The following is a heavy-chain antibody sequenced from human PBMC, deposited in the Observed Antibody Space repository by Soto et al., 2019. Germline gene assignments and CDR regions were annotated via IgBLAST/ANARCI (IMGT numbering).Heavy chain of an antibody. Sequence: XSVKVSFKASCYIFINYGITWVRQAPGQGLEWMGWISGYNGNTKYADKLQGRVTMTTDTSTTTAYMELRSLRSDDTAVYYCARDEVPAANWLDRWGQGTLVTVSS. CDR1: CYIFINYG. J-gene: IGHJ5*02. D-gene: IGHD2-2*01. CDR3: ARDEVPAANWLDR. V-gene: IGHV1-18*01. CDR2: ISGYNGNT.